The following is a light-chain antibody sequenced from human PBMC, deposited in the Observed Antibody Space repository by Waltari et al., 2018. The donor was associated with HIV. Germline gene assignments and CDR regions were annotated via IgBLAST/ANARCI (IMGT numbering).Light chain of an antibody. CDR2: EVS. J-gene: IGLJ2*01. CDR1: SSDVGAYNS. CDR3: TSNAGNNLI. V-gene: IGLV2-8*01. Sequence: QSALTQPPSASGSPGQSVTISCAGTSSDVGAYNSVSWYQHHPGKAPKLLISEVSKRPSGVPDRFSGSKSGNTASLTVSGLQAEGEADYYCTSNAGNNLIFGGGTKMTVL.